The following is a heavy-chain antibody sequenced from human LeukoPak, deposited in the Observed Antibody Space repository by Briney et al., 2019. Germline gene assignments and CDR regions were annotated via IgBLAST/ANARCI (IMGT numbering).Heavy chain of an antibody. CDR3: EKTGYDILTGYYTPLYFDY. CDR2: IYYSGST. J-gene: IGHJ4*02. D-gene: IGHD3-9*01. CDR1: GGSISRSSYY. Sequence: SETLSPTCTVSGGSISRSSYYWGWIRQPPGKGLEWIGSIYYSGSTYYNPSLKSRVTISVDTSKNQFSLKLSSVTAADTVVYYKEKTGYDILTGYYTPLYFDYWGQGTLVTVSS. V-gene: IGHV4-39*01.